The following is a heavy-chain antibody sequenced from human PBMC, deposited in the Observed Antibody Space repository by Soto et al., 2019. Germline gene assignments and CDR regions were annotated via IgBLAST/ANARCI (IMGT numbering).Heavy chain of an antibody. CDR3: ARAGYSYGYGYYGMDV. D-gene: IGHD5-18*01. CDR1: GYTFTSYA. Sequence: ASVKVSCKASGYTFTSYAMHWVRQAPGQRLEWMGRINPSGGSTSYAQKFQGRVTMTRDTSTSTVYMELSSLRSEDTAVYYCARAGYSYGYGYYGMDVWGQGTTVTVSS. CDR2: INPSGGST. V-gene: IGHV1-46*01. J-gene: IGHJ6*02.